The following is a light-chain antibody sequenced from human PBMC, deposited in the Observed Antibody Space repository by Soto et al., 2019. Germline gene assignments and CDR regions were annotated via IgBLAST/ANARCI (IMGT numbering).Light chain of an antibody. Sequence: QSVLTQPASVSGSPGQSITISCTGTSSDVGSYNLVSWYQQHPGKAPKLIIFEVNKRPSGVSNRFSGSKSGNTASLTISGLLAEDEADYYCCSYASSSTLYVFGTGTKLTVL. V-gene: IGLV2-23*02. CDR3: CSYASSSTLYV. CDR1: SSDVGSYNL. CDR2: EVN. J-gene: IGLJ1*01.